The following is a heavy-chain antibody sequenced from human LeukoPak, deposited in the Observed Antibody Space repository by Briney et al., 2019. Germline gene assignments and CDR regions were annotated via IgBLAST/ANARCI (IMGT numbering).Heavy chain of an antibody. J-gene: IGHJ1*01. CDR2: IRYDGSNK. CDR1: GFTFSSYG. D-gene: IGHD6-13*01. Sequence: GGSLRLSCAASGFTFSSYGMHWVRQAPGKGLEWVAFIRYDGSNKYYADSVKGRFTISRDNAKNSLYLQMNSLRAEDTALYYCAKDIGYSSSWTGYFQHWGQGTLVTVSS. V-gene: IGHV3-30*02. CDR3: AKDIGYSSSWTGYFQH.